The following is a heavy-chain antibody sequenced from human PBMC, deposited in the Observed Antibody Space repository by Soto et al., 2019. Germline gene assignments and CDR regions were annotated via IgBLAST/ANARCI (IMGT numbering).Heavy chain of an antibody. CDR1: GGSISIYY. J-gene: IGHJ5*02. Sequence: SETLSLTCTVSGGSISIYYWSWIRQPPGKGLEWIGYIYYSGSTNYNPSLKSRVTISVDTSKNQFSLKLSSVTAADTAVYYCARAGSRDNWFDPWGQGTLVTVSS. V-gene: IGHV4-59*01. CDR2: IYYSGST. CDR3: ARAGSRDNWFDP. D-gene: IGHD6-13*01.